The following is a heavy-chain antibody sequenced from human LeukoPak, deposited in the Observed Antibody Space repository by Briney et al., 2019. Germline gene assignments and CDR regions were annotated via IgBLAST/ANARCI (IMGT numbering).Heavy chain of an antibody. CDR1: GGSISSSSYY. V-gene: IGHV4-39*07. Sequence: PSDTLSLTCTVSGGSISSSSYYWGWIRQPPGKGLEWIGSIYYSGSTYYNPSLKSRVTISVDTSKNQFSLKLSSVTAADTAVYYCARSRTYGDYFPYWGQGTLVTVSS. D-gene: IGHD4-17*01. CDR2: IYYSGST. CDR3: ARSRTYGDYFPY. J-gene: IGHJ4*02.